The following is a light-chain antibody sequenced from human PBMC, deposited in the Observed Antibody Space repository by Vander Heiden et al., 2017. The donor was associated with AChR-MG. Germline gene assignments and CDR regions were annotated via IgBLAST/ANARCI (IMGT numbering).Light chain of an antibody. CDR2: KDT. CDR1: TLSKQF. J-gene: IGLJ2*01. Sequence: ELTQPPPLSVSPGQTARITCPGDTLSKQFAYWYQQKAGQAPVLVIFKDTERPAGIPERFSGSNSGTTVTLTISGVQAEDEADYYCQAKDATVNVLFGGGTKLTVL. V-gene: IGLV3-25*03. CDR3: QAKDATVNVL.